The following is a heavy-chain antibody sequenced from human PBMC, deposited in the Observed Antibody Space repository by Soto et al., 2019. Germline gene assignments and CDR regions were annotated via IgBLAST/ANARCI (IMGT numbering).Heavy chain of an antibody. D-gene: IGHD2-21*02. CDR3: XXRLTASVTAMGY. CDR2: ISDDGINK. V-gene: IGHV3-30-3*01. CDR1: GFTFSDYA. Sequence: QVQLVESGGGVVQPGRSLRLSCSASGFTFSDYALHWVRQAPGKGLEWVAVISDDGINKYIADSVKGRFIISRDNSKNTVFLQMSSLGLEDTXXXXXXXRLTASVTAMGYWGQGTLV. J-gene: IGHJ4*02.